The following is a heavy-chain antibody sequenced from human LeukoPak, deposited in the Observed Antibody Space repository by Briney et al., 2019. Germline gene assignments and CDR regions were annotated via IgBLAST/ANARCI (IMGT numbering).Heavy chain of an antibody. Sequence: PSQTLSLTCTVSGGSISSGSYYWSWIRQPAGKGLEWIGRIYTSGSTNYNPSLKSRVTISGDTSKIQFSLKLSSVTAADTAVYYCARAAPGNSGDYWGQGTLVTVSS. V-gene: IGHV4-61*02. CDR3: ARAAPGNSGDY. CDR1: GGSISSGSYY. CDR2: IYTSGST. D-gene: IGHD4-23*01. J-gene: IGHJ4*02.